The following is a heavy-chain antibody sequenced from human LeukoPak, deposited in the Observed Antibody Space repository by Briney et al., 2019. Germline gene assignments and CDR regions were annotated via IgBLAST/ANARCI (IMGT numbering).Heavy chain of an antibody. CDR2: INHSGST. D-gene: IGHD5-18*01. J-gene: IGHJ4*02. CDR3: ASQDSYTAMVDY. Sequence: SETLSLTCAVYGGSFSGYYWSWIRQPPGKGLEWIGEINHSGSTNYNPSLKGRVTISVDTSKNQFSLKLSSVTAADTAVYYCASQDSYTAMVDYWGQGTLVTVSS. CDR1: GGSFSGYY. V-gene: IGHV4-34*01.